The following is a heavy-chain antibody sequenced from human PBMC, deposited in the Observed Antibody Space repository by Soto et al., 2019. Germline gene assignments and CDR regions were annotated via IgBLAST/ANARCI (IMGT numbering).Heavy chain of an antibody. D-gene: IGHD1-26*01. CDR2: ISGGGDVT. J-gene: IGHJ4*02. CDR1: GFIFSDYY. CDR3: SRDPRLVDY. Sequence: PGGSLRLSCAASGFIFSDYYMTWIRQAPGKGPEWISYISGGGDVTAYAHSVKGRFTISRDNTKRSLYLQMNRLTVEDMAVYYCSRDPRLVDYWGQGTLVTVAS. V-gene: IGHV3-11*01.